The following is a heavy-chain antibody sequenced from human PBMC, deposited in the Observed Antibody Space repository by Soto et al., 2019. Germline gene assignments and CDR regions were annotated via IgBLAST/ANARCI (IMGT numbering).Heavy chain of an antibody. J-gene: IGHJ6*02. CDR2: IIPIFGTA. CDR1: GGAFSSYA. Sequence: QVQLVQSGAEVKKPGSSVNVSCKASGGAFSSYAISWVRQAPGQGLEWMGGIIPIFGTANYAQKFQGRVTITADESTSTAYMELSRLRSEDTAVYYCAIGRYALYYYYGMAVWGQGPKVTVSS. D-gene: IGHD1-1*01. CDR3: AIGRYALYYYYGMAV. V-gene: IGHV1-69*01.